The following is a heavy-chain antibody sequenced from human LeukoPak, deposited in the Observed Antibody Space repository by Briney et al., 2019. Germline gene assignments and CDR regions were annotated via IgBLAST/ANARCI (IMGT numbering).Heavy chain of an antibody. CDR3: ARGARYCSGGSCYSPYYYYYGMDV. J-gene: IGHJ6*02. Sequence: PSQTLSLTCAVSGGSISSGGYSWSWIRQPPGKGLEWIGYIYHSGSTNYNPSLKSRVTISVDTSKNQFSLKLSSVTAADTAVYYCARGARYCSGGSCYSPYYYYYGMDVWGQGTTVTVSS. CDR2: IYHSGST. V-gene: IGHV4-30-2*01. CDR1: GGSISSGGYS. D-gene: IGHD2-15*01.